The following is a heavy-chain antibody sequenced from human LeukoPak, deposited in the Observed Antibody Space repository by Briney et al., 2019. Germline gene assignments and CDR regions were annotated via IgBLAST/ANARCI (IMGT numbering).Heavy chain of an antibody. CDR2: INHSGST. J-gene: IGHJ4*02. Sequence: SETLSLTCAVYVGSFSGYYWSWIRQPPWKGLEWIGAINHSGSTNYNPSLKSRVTISVDTSKNQFSLKLSSVTAADTAVYYCASGRGFLVGATTFFDYWGQGTLVTVSS. D-gene: IGHD1-26*01. CDR3: ASGRGFLVGATTFFDY. CDR1: VGSFSGYY. V-gene: IGHV4-34*01.